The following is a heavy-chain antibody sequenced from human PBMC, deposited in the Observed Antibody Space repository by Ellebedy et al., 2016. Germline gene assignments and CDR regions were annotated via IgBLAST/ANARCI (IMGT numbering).Heavy chain of an antibody. D-gene: IGHD2-2*02. J-gene: IGHJ5*02. CDR1: GGSISSSSYY. Sequence: SETLSLXCTVSGGSISSSSYYWGWIRQPPGKGLEWIGSIYYSGSTYYNPSLKSRVTISVDTSKNQFSLKLSSVTAADTAVYYCAREGYCSSTSCYTYWFNPWGQGTLVTVSS. CDR2: IYYSGST. CDR3: AREGYCSSTSCYTYWFNP. V-gene: IGHV4-39*02.